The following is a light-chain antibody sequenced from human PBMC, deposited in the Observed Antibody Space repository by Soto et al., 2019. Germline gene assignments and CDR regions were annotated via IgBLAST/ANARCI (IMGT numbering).Light chain of an antibody. CDR3: LQRSNWLT. Sequence: EILLTQSPVTLSVSPGERPTLSCRASQSVSSNLAWYQQKPGQAPRLLIYGASNRATGIPARFSGSGSGTDFTLTIRSLEPEDYAVYYCLQRSNWLTFGGGTKVDIK. J-gene: IGKJ4*01. CDR2: GAS. CDR1: QSVSSN. V-gene: IGKV3-11*01.